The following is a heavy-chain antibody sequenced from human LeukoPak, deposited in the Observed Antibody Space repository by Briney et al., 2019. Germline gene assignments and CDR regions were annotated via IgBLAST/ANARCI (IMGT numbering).Heavy chain of an antibody. V-gene: IGHV3-30*03. J-gene: IGHJ3*02. CDR2: ISYDGSNK. CDR1: GFTFNAFG. D-gene: IGHD1-26*01. Sequence: GGSLRLSCAASGFTFNAFGMNWVRQAPGKGLEWVAVISYDGSNKYYADSVKGRFTISRDNSKNTLYLQMNSLRPEDTAMYYCARTAHFYSNGFDIWGQGTMVTVSS. CDR3: ARTAHFYSNGFDI.